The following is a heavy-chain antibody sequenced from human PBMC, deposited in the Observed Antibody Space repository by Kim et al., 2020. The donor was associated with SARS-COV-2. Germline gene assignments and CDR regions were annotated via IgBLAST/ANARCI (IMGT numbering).Heavy chain of an antibody. V-gene: IGHV1-18*01. CDR2: ISAYNGNT. D-gene: IGHD3-3*02. Sequence: ASVKVSCKASGYTFTSYGISWVRQAPGQGLEWMGWISAYNGNTNYAQKLQGRVTMTTDTSTSTAYMELRSLRSDDTAVYYCARSPPFISTGLGLGYWGQGTLVTVSS. CDR3: ARSPPFISTGLGLGY. CDR1: GYTFTSYG. J-gene: IGHJ4*02.